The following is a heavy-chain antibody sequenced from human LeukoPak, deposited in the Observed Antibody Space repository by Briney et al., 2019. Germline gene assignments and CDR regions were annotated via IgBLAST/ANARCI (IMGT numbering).Heavy chain of an antibody. J-gene: IGHJ4*02. CDR3: ARSSRYDIWTGYPY. CDR1: GYTFTGYY. V-gene: IGHV1-2*02. Sequence: ASVKVSCKASGYTFTGYYMHWVRQAPGQGLEWMGWINPNSGGTNYAQKFQGRVTMTRDTSISTVYMELSRLRSDDTAVYYCARSSRYDIWTGYPYWGQGTLVTVS. D-gene: IGHD3-9*01. CDR2: INPNSGGT.